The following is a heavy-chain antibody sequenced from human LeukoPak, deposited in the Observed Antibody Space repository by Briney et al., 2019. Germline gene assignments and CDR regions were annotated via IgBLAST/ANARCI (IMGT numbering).Heavy chain of an antibody. V-gene: IGHV1-69*13. CDR3: AREVRATNIGIYYYYMDV. J-gene: IGHJ6*03. CDR2: IIPIFDTA. CDR1: GGTFSSYA. D-gene: IGHD5-12*01. Sequence: ASVKVSCKASGGTFSSYAISWVRQAPGQGLEWMGGIIPIFDTANYAQKFQGRVTITADESTSTAYMELSSLRSEDTAVYYCAREVRATNIGIYYYYMDVWGKGTTVTVSS.